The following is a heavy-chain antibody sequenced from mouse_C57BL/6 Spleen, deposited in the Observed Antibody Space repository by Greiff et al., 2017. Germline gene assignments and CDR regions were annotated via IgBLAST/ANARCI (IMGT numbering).Heavy chain of an antibody. J-gene: IGHJ2*01. Sequence: VQLQESVAELAKPGASVKLSCKASGYTFPSYWMHLVKPRPGPGLEWIVYINPSSGYPKSNQKFKDKATLSADKSSSTAYMQLSSLTYEDSAVYYWARSGDYGSSSFDYWGQGTTLTVSS. CDR2: INPSSGYP. CDR1: GYTFPSYW. CDR3: ARSGDYGSSSFDY. V-gene: IGHV1-7*01. D-gene: IGHD1-1*01.